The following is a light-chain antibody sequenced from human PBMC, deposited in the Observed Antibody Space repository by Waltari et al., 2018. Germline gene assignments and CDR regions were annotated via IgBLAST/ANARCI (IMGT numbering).Light chain of an antibody. Sequence: SYELSQPPSVSVSPGQTASITCSGDKLGDKYAYWYQQKPGQSPVLVIYQDSKRPSVIPERFSGSNSGITATLTISGTQAMDEADYYCQAWDTSTGVFGGGTKLTVL. CDR3: QAWDTSTGV. CDR2: QDS. CDR1: KLGDKY. V-gene: IGLV3-1*01. J-gene: IGLJ2*01.